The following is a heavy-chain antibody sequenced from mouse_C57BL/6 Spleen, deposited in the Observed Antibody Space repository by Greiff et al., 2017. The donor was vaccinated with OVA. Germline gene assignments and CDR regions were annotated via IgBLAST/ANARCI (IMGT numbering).Heavy chain of an antibody. Sequence: QVQLQQPGAELVKPGASVKLSCKASGYTFTSYWMQWVKQRPGQGLEWIGEIDPSDSYTNYNQKLKGKVTLSVDTSSSTVYMQLIRLTSEDSAVNYRARRTVITKVAAYYAMDYWGQGTSVTVSS. V-gene: IGHV1-50*01. CDR3: ARRTVITKVAAYYAMDY. CDR2: IDPSDSYT. D-gene: IGHD1-1*01. J-gene: IGHJ4*01. CDR1: GYTFTSYW.